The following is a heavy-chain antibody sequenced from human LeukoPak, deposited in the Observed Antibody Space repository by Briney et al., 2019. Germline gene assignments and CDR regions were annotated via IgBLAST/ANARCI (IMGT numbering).Heavy chain of an antibody. D-gene: IGHD4-17*01. CDR3: ARVRCGDYDFDY. J-gene: IGHJ4*02. CDR2: IIPIFGTA. V-gene: IGHV1-69*05. CDR1: GGTFSSYA. Sequence: GASVKVSCKASGGTFSSYAISWVRQAPGQGLEWMGGIIPIFGTANYAQKFQGRVTITTDESTSTAYMELRSLRSDDTAVYYCARVRCGDYDFDYWGQGTLVTVSS.